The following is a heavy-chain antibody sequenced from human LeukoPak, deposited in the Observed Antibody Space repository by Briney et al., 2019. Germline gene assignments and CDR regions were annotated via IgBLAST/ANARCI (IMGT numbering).Heavy chain of an antibody. D-gene: IGHD2-21*02. CDR2: IKQDGSEK. CDR1: GFTFSSYW. J-gene: IGHJ1*01. CDR3: ASSTVRYFQH. Sequence: PGGSLRLACAASGFTFSSYWMSWFRQAPGKGLEWVANIKQDGSEKYYVDSVKGRFTISRDNAKNSLYLQMNSLRAEDTAVYYCASSTVRYFQHWGQGTLVTVSS. V-gene: IGHV3-7*01.